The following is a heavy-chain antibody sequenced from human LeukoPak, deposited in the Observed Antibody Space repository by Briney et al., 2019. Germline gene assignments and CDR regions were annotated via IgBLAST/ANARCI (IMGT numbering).Heavy chain of an antibody. Sequence: GASVKVSCKASGYTFTSYGISWVRQAPGQGLEWMGWISAYNGNTNYAQKLQGRVTMTTDTSTSTAYMELRSLRSDDTAVYYCARDHVGQWLRLPVDGDWGQGTLVTVSS. J-gene: IGHJ4*02. D-gene: IGHD5-12*01. V-gene: IGHV1-18*01. CDR2: ISAYNGNT. CDR3: ARDHVGQWLRLPVDGD. CDR1: GYTFTSYG.